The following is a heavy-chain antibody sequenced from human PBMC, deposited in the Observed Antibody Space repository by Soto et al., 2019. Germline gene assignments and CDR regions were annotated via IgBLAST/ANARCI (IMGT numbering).Heavy chain of an antibody. CDR2: INPGDGTT. CDR3: ARSYVRSRHIDY. V-gene: IGHV1-46*01. D-gene: IGHD3-10*02. J-gene: IGHJ4*02. Sequence: QVQLVQSGAEAKKPGASVKVSCKASGYSITSHYIHWVRQARGQGLEWMGIINPGDGTTKYAQKFQGRVTMTGDTSTSTVYMEVSSLRSGDTAVYYCARSYVRSRHIDYWGQGTLVTVSS. CDR1: GYSITSHY.